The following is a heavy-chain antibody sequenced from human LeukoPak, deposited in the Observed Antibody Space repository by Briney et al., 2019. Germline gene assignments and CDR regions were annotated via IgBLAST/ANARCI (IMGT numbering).Heavy chain of an antibody. CDR3: ARHAMGRWAYSGYDSHYYGMDV. J-gene: IGHJ6*02. CDR1: GYSFTSYW. V-gene: IGHV5-51*01. CDR2: IYPGDSDT. Sequence: GESLKISCKGSGYSFTSYWIGWVRQMPGKGLEWMGIIYPGDSDTRYSPSFQGQVTISADKSISTAYLQWSSLKALDTAMYYCARHAMGRWAYSGYDSHYYGMDVWGQGTTVTVSS. D-gene: IGHD5-12*01.